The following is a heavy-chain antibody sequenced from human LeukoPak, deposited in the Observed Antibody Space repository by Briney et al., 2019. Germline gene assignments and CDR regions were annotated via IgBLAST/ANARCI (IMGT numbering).Heavy chain of an antibody. CDR3: ASSNDYGDFHFDY. D-gene: IGHD4-17*01. V-gene: IGHV4-59*01. Sequence: SETLSLTCTVSGGSISSYYWSWIRQPPGKGLEGIGYIYYSGSTNYNPSLKSRVTISVDTSKNQFSLKLSSVTAADTAVYYCASSNDYGDFHFDYWGQGTLVTVSS. J-gene: IGHJ4*02. CDR2: IYYSGST. CDR1: GGSISSYY.